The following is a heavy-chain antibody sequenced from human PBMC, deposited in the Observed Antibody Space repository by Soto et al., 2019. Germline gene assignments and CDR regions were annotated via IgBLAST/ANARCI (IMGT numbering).Heavy chain of an antibody. V-gene: IGHV1-18*01. CDR2: ISAYNGNT. Sequence: QVQLVQSGAEVKKPGASVKVSGKASGYTFTSYGISWVRQAPGQGLEWMGWISAYNGNTNYAQQLQGRVTMTTDTTTSTAYMELRSLRSDDTAVYYCARDAPSYGGTPYYYYGMDISGQGTTVTVSS. CDR3: ARDAPSYGGTPYYYYGMDI. J-gene: IGHJ6*02. CDR1: GYTFTSYG. D-gene: IGHD4-17*01.